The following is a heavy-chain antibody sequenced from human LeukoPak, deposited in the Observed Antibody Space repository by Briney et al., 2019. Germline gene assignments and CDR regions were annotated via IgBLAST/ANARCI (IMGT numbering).Heavy chain of an antibody. D-gene: IGHD1-1*01. V-gene: IGHV3-7*03. CDR3: AREPYNWNDPQDY. J-gene: IGHJ4*02. CDR1: GFTFSSYW. Sequence: GGSLRLSCAASGFTFSSYWMSWVRQAPGKGLEWVANIKKDGSEKYYVDSVKGRFTISRDNAKTSLYLQMNSLRAEDTAVYYCAREPYNWNDPQDYWGQGTLVTVSS. CDR2: IKKDGSEK.